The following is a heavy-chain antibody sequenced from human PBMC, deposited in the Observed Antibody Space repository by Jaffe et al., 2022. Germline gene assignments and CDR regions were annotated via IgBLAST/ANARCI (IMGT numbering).Heavy chain of an antibody. CDR2: ISWNSGSI. CDR1: GFTFDDYA. CDR3: AKDIGGIAAAGAHFDY. Sequence: EVQLVESGGGLVQPGRSLRLSCAASGFTFDDYAMHWVRQAPGKGLEWVSGISWNSGSIGYADSVKGRFTISRDNAKNSLYLQMNSLRAEDTALYYCAKDIGGIAAAGAHFDYWGQGTLVTVSS. V-gene: IGHV3-9*01. D-gene: IGHD6-13*01. J-gene: IGHJ4*02.